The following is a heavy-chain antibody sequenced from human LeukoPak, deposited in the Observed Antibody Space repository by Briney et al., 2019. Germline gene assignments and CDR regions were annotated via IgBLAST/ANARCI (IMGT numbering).Heavy chain of an antibody. CDR1: GFTFTRYD. CDR2: ISSDESNK. J-gene: IGHJ5*02. V-gene: IGHV3-30-3*01. Sequence: GGSLRLSCAASGFTFTRYDMHWVRQAPGKGLEWVAVISSDESNKDYANSVKGRFTIARDNSQNTLFVQMNSLRVEDTAVYYCARSIIHWFDPWGQGTLVTVSS. CDR3: ARSIIHWFDP.